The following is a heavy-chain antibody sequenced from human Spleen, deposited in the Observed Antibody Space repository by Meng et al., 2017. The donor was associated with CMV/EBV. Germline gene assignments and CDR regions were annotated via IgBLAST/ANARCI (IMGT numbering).Heavy chain of an antibody. V-gene: IGHV3-7*01. CDR2: IKQDGSEK. J-gene: IGHJ6*02. CDR1: GFTFSSYW. Sequence: GESLKISCAASGFTFSSYWMSWVCQAPGKGLEWVANIKQDGSEKYYVDSVKGRFTISRDNAKNSLYLQMNSLRAEDTAVYYCARASAVRYWGQGTTVTVSS. D-gene: IGHD4-23*01. CDR3: ARASAVRY.